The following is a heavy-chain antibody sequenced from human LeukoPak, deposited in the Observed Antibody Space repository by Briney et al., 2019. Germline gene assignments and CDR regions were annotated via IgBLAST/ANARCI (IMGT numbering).Heavy chain of an antibody. CDR2: IYYSGST. V-gene: IGHV4-61*01. CDR3: ARGAGGGSSSIDY. J-gene: IGHJ4*02. D-gene: IGHD6-6*01. Sequence: SETLSLTCTVSGGSVSSGSYYWSWIRQPPGKGLEWIGYIYYSGSTNYNPSLKSRVTISVDTSKNQFSLKLSSVTAADTAVYYCARGAGGGSSSIDYWGQGTLVTVSS. CDR1: GGSVSSGSYY.